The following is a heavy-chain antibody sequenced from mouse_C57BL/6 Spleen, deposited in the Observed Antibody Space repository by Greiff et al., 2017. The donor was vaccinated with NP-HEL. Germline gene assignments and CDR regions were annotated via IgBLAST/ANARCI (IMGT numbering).Heavy chain of an antibody. V-gene: IGHV1-66*01. CDR3: AREGITTVVAPGAMGG. CDR1: GYSFTSYY. CDR2: IYPGSGNT. Sequence: VQLQQSGPELVKPGASVKISCKASGYSFTSYYIHWVKQRPGQGLEWIGWIYPGSGNTKYNEKFKGKATLTADTSSGTAYMQLCSLTSEDSAVYYCAREGITTVVAPGAMGGWGKGTSVTVSS. J-gene: IGHJ4*01. D-gene: IGHD1-1*01.